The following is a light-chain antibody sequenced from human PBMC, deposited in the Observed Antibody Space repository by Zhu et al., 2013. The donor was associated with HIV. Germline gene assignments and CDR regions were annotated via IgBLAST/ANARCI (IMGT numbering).Light chain of an antibody. J-gene: IGKJ1*01. CDR3: QHYGGSSWT. CDR1: QSVRSTY. Sequence: EIVLTQSPGTLSLSPGERATLSCRASQSVRSTYLAWYQQKPGQAPRLLIHSSSDRATGIPDRFSGSGSGRDFTLTISRLEPEDFALYYCQHYGGSSWTFGQGTKVEI. V-gene: IGKV3-20*01. CDR2: SSS.